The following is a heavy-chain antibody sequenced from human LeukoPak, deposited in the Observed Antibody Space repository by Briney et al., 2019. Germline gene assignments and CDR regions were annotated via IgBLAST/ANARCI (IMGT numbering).Heavy chain of an antibody. CDR3: ARATYSSGWGTSDY. CDR2: IYYSGST. D-gene: IGHD6-19*01. J-gene: IGHJ4*02. Sequence: PSGTLSLTCTVSGGSISSYYWSWIRQPPGKGLEWIVYIYYSGSTNYNPSLQSRVSTSVDTSKNQFSLKLSSVTAAATAVYYCARATYSSGWGTSDYWGQGTLVTVSS. V-gene: IGHV4-59*01. CDR1: GGSISSYY.